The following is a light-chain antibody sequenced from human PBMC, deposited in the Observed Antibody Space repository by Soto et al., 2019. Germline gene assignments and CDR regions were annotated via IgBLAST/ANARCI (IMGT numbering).Light chain of an antibody. CDR1: QSVSSY. Sequence: EIVLTQSPATLSLSPGERATLSCRASQSVSSYLAWYQHKPRQAPRLLIYDASKRATGIPARFSGSGSGTDFTLTISSLEPEDFAVYYCQQRSNWPATWTFGQGTRVEIK. V-gene: IGKV3-11*01. CDR3: QQRSNWPATWT. J-gene: IGKJ1*01. CDR2: DAS.